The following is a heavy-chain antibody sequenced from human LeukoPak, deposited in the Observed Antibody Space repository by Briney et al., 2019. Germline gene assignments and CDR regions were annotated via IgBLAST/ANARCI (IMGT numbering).Heavy chain of an antibody. CDR3: ATQPESYGDSASYFHH. D-gene: IGHD4-17*01. J-gene: IGHJ1*01. Sequence: GGSLRLSCAASGFTLNNYGMSWVRQAPGKGLEWVSAISGRGDDTYYADSVKGRFTFSRDKSKNMLHLDMNSLRADDTAVYYCATQPESYGDSASYFHHWGQGTLVTVSS. CDR2: ISGRGDDT. V-gene: IGHV3-23*01. CDR1: GFTLNNYG.